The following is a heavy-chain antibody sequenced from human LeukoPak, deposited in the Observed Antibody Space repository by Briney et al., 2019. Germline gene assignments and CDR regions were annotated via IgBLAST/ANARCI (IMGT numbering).Heavy chain of an antibody. V-gene: IGHV3-23*01. CDR2: ICGSGGST. CDR1: GFTFRSYA. D-gene: IGHD6-19*01. J-gene: IGHJ4*02. CDR3: AKWVAGTV. Sequence: GGSLRLSCAASGFTFRSYAMIWVRRAPGKGREWVSAICGSGGSTYYADSVKGRFTISRDNSKNTLYLQMNSMRAEDTAVYYCAKWVAGTVWGQGTLVTVSS.